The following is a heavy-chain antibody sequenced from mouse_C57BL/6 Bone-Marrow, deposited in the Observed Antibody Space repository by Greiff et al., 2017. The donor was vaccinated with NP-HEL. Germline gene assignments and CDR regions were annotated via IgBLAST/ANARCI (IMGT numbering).Heavy chain of an antibody. D-gene: IGHD1-1*01. CDR1: GYTFTDYY. CDR3: ARDSITTVVATRGYYFDY. V-gene: IGHV1-19*01. CDR2: INPYNGGT. Sequence: VQLQQSGPVLVKPGASVKMSCKASGYTFTDYYMNWVKQSHGKSLEWIGVINPYNGGTSYNQKFKGKATLTVDKSSSTAYMELNSLTSEDSAVYYCARDSITTVVATRGYYFDYWGQGTTLTVSS. J-gene: IGHJ2*01.